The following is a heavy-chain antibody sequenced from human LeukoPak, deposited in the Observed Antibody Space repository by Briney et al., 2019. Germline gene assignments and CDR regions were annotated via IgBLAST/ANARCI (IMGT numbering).Heavy chain of an antibody. V-gene: IGHV5-51*01. Sequence: GESLKISCKGSGYNFTSYWIGWVRQMPGKGLEWMVIFYPGDSDTRYRPSFQGQVTISADKSVSTAYLQWSSLKASDTAIYYCASGGCSGGSCYYRIDSWGQGTLVTVSS. CDR3: ASGGCSGGSCYYRIDS. CDR2: FYPGDSDT. CDR1: GYNFTSYW. J-gene: IGHJ4*02. D-gene: IGHD2-15*01.